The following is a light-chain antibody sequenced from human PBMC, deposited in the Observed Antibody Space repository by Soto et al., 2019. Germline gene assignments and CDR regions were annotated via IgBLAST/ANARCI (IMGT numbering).Light chain of an antibody. CDR2: DAS. CDR3: QQYNNWPPYT. J-gene: IGKJ2*01. CDR1: QSVRSN. V-gene: IGKV3-15*01. Sequence: ERVMTQSPATLSVSPGQRATLYCRASQSVRSNLAWYQQKPGQAPRLLIFDASTRATGVPARFSGSGSGTEFTLNISSLQSEDFAVYYCQQYNNWPPYTFGQGTKVEIK.